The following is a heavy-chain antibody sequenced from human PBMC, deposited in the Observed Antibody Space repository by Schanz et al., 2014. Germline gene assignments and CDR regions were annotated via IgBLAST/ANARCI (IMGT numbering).Heavy chain of an antibody. D-gene: IGHD1-1*01. Sequence: DVQLLESGGGLVQPGGSLRLSCAASGFTFTNYAMSWVRQAPGKGLEWVSSISSGGGTIYYADSVKGRFTISRDNAKNSLYLEMNSLRAEDTALYYCARDRRNADLDYWGQGTLVTVSS. CDR1: GFTFTNYA. CDR2: ISSGGGTI. J-gene: IGHJ4*02. V-gene: IGHV3-23*01. CDR3: ARDRRNADLDY.